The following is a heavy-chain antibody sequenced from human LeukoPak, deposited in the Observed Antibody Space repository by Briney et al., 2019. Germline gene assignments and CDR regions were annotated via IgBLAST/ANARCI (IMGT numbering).Heavy chain of an antibody. V-gene: IGHV4-61*01. D-gene: IGHD5-18*01. CDR1: GASIDSSSYY. CDR2: IYYSGST. Sequence: SETLSLTCSVSGASIDSSSYYWSWIRQPPGKGLEWIGYIYYSGSTNYNPSLKSRVTISVDTSKNQFSLKLSSVTAADTAVYYCARGGYSYDLRFDYWGQGTLVTVSS. CDR3: ARGGYSYDLRFDY. J-gene: IGHJ4*02.